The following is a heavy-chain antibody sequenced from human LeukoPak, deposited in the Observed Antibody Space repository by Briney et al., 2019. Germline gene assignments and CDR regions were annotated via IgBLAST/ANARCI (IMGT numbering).Heavy chain of an antibody. V-gene: IGHV4-4*02. J-gene: IGHJ4*02. D-gene: IGHD3-3*01. CDR1: GGSISSSNW. CDR2: IYHSGST. Sequence: SETLSLTCAVSGGSISSSNWWSWVRQPPGKGLEWIGEIYHSGSTNYNPSLKSRVTISVDKSKNQFSLKLSSVTAADTAVYYCARDPGLEWSSFDYWGQGTLVTVPS. CDR3: ARDPGLEWSSFDY.